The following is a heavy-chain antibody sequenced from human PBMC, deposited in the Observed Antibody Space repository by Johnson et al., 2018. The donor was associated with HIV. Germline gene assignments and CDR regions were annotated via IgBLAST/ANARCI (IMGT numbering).Heavy chain of an antibody. CDR2: IKQDGSER. J-gene: IGHJ3*02. V-gene: IGHV3-7*01. D-gene: IGHD3-22*01. CDR3: ARDPELDYFDNRAFDI. Sequence: VQLVESGGGVVRPGGSLRLSCAASGFTFSGYWMSWVRQAPGKGLAWVANIKQDGSERYYVDSVKGRVTISRDNAKNSLSLQMDSLRAEDTAVYYCARDPELDYFDNRAFDIWGQGTMVTVSS. CDR1: GFTFSGYW.